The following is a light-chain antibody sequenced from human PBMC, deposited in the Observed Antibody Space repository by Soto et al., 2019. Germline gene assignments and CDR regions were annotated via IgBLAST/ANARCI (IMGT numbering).Light chain of an antibody. J-gene: IGKJ4*01. CDR2: DAS. Sequence: DIQMTQSPSTLSASVGDRVTITCRASQSISSWLAWYQQKPGKAPKLLIYDASSLESGVPSRFSGSGSGTEFTLTISGLQPDDFATYYCQQYNSYLLTFGGGTKVEIK. CDR1: QSISSW. CDR3: QQYNSYLLT. V-gene: IGKV1-5*01.